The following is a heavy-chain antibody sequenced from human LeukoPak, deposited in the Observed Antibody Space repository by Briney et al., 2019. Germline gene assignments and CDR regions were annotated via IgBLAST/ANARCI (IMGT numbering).Heavy chain of an antibody. Sequence: GESLKTSCKGSGYSFTSYWIGWVRQMPGKGLEWMGIIYPGGSDPRYSPSFQGQVTISADKSISNAYLQWSSLKASDTAMYYCALGYCSSTSCYGSGMDVWGQGTTVTVSS. CDR2: IYPGGSDP. J-gene: IGHJ6*02. V-gene: IGHV5-51*01. CDR1: GYSFTSYW. D-gene: IGHD2-2*01. CDR3: ALGYCSSTSCYGSGMDV.